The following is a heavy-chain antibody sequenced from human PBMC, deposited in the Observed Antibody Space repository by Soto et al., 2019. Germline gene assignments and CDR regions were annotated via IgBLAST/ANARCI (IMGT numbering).Heavy chain of an antibody. J-gene: IGHJ5*02. CDR2: IIPIFGTA. Sequence: ASVKVSCKASGGTFSSYAISWVRQAPGQGLEWMGGIIPIFGTANYAQKFQGRVTITADESTSTAYMELNSLRVEDTAVYYCARARYSSSVINWFDPWGQGTLVTVSS. CDR3: ARARYSSSVINWFDP. V-gene: IGHV1-69*13. D-gene: IGHD6-13*01. CDR1: GGTFSSYA.